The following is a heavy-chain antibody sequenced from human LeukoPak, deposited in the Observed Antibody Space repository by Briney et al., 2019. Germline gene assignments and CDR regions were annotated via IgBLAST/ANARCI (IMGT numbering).Heavy chain of an antibody. D-gene: IGHD2-8*01. CDR3: ARDHCTHGLCYNSLFY. CDR1: GYTFTSYY. Sequence: ASVKVSFKTSGYTFTSYYIHWVRQAPGQGLDWMGMIRPSGGSTTYAQKFQGRVTMTRDTSTSTVYMELSSLRPEDTAVYYCARDHCTHGLCYNSLFYWGQGTLVTVSS. V-gene: IGHV1-46*01. CDR2: IRPSGGST. J-gene: IGHJ4*02.